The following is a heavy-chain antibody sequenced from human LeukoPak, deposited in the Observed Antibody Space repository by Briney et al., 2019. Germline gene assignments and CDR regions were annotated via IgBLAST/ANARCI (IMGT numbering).Heavy chain of an antibody. CDR1: GGSISSYY. CDR3: ARGYSSSSGRPDY. V-gene: IGHV4-59*08. Sequence: PSETLSLTCTVSGGSISSYYWSWIRQPPGKGLEWIGYIYYSGSTNYNPSLKSRVTISVDTSKKQFSLKLSSVTAAVTAVYYCARGYSSSSGRPDYWGQGTLVTVSS. D-gene: IGHD6-6*01. CDR2: IYYSGST. J-gene: IGHJ4*02.